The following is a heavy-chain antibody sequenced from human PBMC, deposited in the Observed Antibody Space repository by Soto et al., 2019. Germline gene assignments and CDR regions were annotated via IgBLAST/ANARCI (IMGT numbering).Heavy chain of an antibody. V-gene: IGHV5-51*01. Sequence: GESLKISCKGSGYSFTNYWIGWVRQMPGKGLEWMGIIYPDDSDTRYSPSFQGQVTISADKSISTAYLQWSSLKASDTAMYYCARRTETDYYGMDVWGQGTTVTVSS. D-gene: IGHD4-17*01. J-gene: IGHJ6*02. CDR3: ARRTETDYYGMDV. CDR1: GYSFTNYW. CDR2: IYPDDSDT.